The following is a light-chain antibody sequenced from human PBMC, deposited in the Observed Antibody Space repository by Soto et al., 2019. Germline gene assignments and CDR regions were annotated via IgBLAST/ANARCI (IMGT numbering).Light chain of an antibody. V-gene: IGLV4-69*01. J-gene: IGLJ1*01. CDR1: SGHSSYA. CDR3: QTWGTGIHV. CDR2: LNSDGSH. Sequence: QSVLTQSPSASASLGASVKLTCTLSSGHSSYAIAWHQQQPEKGPRYLMKLNSDGSHSKGDGIPDRFSGSSSGAERYLTISSLQSEGEAEYYCQTWGTGIHVFGTGTKVTVL.